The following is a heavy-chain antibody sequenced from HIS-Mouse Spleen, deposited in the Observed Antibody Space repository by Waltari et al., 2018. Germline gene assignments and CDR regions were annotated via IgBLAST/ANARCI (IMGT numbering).Heavy chain of an antibody. CDR1: AFTFGSYG. CDR3: AKEYSSSHNWFDP. J-gene: IGHJ5*02. D-gene: IGHD6-13*01. Sequence: QVQLVESGGAVVQPGRSLRLSCAAPAFTFGSYGMPRARLAPGKGMEWLAVITYDGSNKYYADSVKGRFTISRDNSKNTLYLQMNSLRAEDTAVYYCAKEYSSSHNWFDPWGQGTLVTVSS. CDR2: ITYDGSNK. V-gene: IGHV3-30*18.